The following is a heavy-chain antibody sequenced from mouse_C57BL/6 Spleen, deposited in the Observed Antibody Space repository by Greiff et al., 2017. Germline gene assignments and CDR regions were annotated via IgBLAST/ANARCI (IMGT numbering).Heavy chain of an antibody. D-gene: IGHD4-1*01. V-gene: IGHV2-2*01. Sequence: QVQLQQSGPGLVQPSQSLSITCTVSGFSLTSYGVHWVRQSPGKGLEWLGVIWGGGSTDYNAAFISRLSISKDNSKSQVFFKMNSLQADDTAIYYCARNSGLTGKDYFDYWGQGTTLTVSS. CDR1: GFSLTSYG. J-gene: IGHJ2*01. CDR3: ARNSGLTGKDYFDY. CDR2: IWGGGST.